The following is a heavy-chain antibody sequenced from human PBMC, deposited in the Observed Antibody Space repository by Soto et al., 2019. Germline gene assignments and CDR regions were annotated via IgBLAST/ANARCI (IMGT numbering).Heavy chain of an antibody. CDR1: GFTFSSYS. CDR2: ISSSSSTI. Sequence: EVQLVESGGGLVQPGVSLRLSCAASGFTFSSYSMNWVRQAPGKGLEWVSYISSSSSTIYYADSVKGRFTISRDNAKNSLYLQMNRLRAADTAVYYCARANYYGSPGVFDFWGQGTLVTVSS. V-gene: IGHV3-48*01. CDR3: ARANYYGSPGVFDF. J-gene: IGHJ4*02. D-gene: IGHD3-10*01.